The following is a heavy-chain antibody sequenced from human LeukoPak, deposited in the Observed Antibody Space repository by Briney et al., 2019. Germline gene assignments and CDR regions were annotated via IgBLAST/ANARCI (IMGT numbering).Heavy chain of an antibody. D-gene: IGHD6-6*01. Sequence: QPGGSLRLSCAASGFTFSSYAMSWVRQAPGKGLEWVAVISYDDGSNKYYADSVKGRFTISRDSSKSTVYLQMNSLRPEDTAVYYCARAEPSSSSDFWGQGTLVTVSS. V-gene: IGHV3-30-3*01. CDR1: GFTFSSYA. CDR3: ARAEPSSSSDF. CDR2: ISYDDGSNK. J-gene: IGHJ4*02.